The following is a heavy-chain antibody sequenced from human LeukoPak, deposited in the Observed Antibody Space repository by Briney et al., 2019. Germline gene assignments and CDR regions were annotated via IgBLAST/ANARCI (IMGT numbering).Heavy chain of an antibody. CDR3: AKDSVAGLYYYYGMDV. D-gene: IGHD6-19*01. CDR1: GFTFSSYG. CDR2: ISYDGSNK. J-gene: IGHJ6*02. Sequence: GGSLRLSCAASGFTFSSYGMHWVRQAPGKGLEWVAVISYDGSNKYYADSVKGRFTISRDNSKNTLYLQMNSLRAEDTAVYYCAKDSVAGLYYYYGMDVWGQGTTATVSS. V-gene: IGHV3-30*18.